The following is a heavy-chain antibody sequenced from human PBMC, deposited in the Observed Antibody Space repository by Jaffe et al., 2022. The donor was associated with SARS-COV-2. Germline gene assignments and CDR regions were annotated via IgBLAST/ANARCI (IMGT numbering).Heavy chain of an antibody. CDR1: GGSISSSSYY. CDR2: IYYSGST. CDR3: EAGGYDSVYYYYYGMDV. D-gene: IGHD5-12*01. Sequence: QLQLQESGPGLVKPSETLSLTCTVSGGSISSSSYYWGWIRQPPGKGLEWIGSIYYSGSTYYNPSLKSRVTISVDTSKNQFSLKLSSVTAADTAVYYCEAGGYDSVYYYYYGMDVWGQGTTVTVSS. J-gene: IGHJ6*02. V-gene: IGHV4-39*01.